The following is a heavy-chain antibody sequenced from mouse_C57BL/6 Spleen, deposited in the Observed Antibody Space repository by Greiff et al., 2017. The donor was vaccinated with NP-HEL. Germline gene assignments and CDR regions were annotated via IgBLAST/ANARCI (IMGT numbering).Heavy chain of an antibody. J-gene: IGHJ2*01. D-gene: IGHD1-1*01. CDR1: GYTFTSYW. Sequence: QVQLQQPGAELVMPGASVKLSCKASGYTFTSYWMHWVKQRPGQGLEWIVEIDPSDSYTTYNQKFKGKSTLTVDTSSSTAYMQLSSLTSEDSAVYYCARDYGSPFDYWGQGTTLTVSS. V-gene: IGHV1-69*01. CDR2: IDPSDSYT. CDR3: ARDYGSPFDY.